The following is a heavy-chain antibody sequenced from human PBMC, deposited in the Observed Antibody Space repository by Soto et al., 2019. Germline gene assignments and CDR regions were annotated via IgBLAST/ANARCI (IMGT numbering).Heavy chain of an antibody. CDR1: GGSVSSGDYY. D-gene: IGHD3-3*01. CDR2: IYYSETT. V-gene: IGHV4-30-4*01. J-gene: IGHJ4*02. Sequence: SETLSLTCTVSGGSVSSGDYYWSWIRQPPGKGLEWIGHIYYSETTHYNPSLKSRVIISVDTSKNQFSLKLTSVTAADTAVYYCARGGVFRVLEVTNFDSWGQGTQVTSPQ. CDR3: ARGGVFRVLEVTNFDS.